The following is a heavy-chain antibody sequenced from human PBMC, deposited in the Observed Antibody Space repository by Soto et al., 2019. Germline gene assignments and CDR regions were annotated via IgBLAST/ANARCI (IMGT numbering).Heavy chain of an antibody. Sequence: GGSLRLSCAASGFTFDDYAMHWVRQAPGKGLEWVSGISWNSGSIGYADSVKGRFTISRDNAKNSLYLQMNSLRAEDTALYYCAKGGNYETFYYGMDVWGQGTTVTVSS. J-gene: IGHJ6*02. CDR2: ISWNSGSI. CDR1: GFTFDDYA. V-gene: IGHV3-9*01. CDR3: AKGGNYETFYYGMDV. D-gene: IGHD1-7*01.